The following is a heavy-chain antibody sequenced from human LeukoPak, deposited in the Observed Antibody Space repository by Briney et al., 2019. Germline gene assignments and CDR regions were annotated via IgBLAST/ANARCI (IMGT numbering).Heavy chain of an antibody. J-gene: IGHJ6*03. V-gene: IGHV1-18*01. CDR3: SREYSVVMPPDVDSFYYFLDV. D-gene: IGHD3-22*01. Sequence: ASVKVSCKASGYTFSKYGITWVRQAPGQGLEWMGWTSPHNDNRNYAQKFQGRVTLTTDTSTSTAYMELRSLRSDDTAVYYCSREYSVVMPPDVDSFYYFLDVWGKGTTVTVSS. CDR1: GYTFSKYG. CDR2: TSPHNDNR.